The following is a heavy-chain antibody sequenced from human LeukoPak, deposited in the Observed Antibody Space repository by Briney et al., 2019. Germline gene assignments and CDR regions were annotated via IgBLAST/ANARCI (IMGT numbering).Heavy chain of an antibody. D-gene: IGHD3-10*01. CDR2: IIPILGIA. Sequence: SVKVSCKASGGTFSSYAISRVRQAPGQGLEWMGRIIPILGIANYAQKFQGRVTITADKSTSTAYMELSSLRSEDTAVYYCARDRITMVRGVIMIDYWGQGTLVTVSS. CDR3: ARDRITMVRGVIMIDY. CDR1: GGTFSSYA. J-gene: IGHJ4*02. V-gene: IGHV1-69*04.